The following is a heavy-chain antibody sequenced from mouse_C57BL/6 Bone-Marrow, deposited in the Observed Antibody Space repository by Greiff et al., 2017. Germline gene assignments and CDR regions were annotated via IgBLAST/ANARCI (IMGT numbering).Heavy chain of an antibody. V-gene: IGHV5-15*01. Sequence: EVQLVESGGGLVQPGGSLKLSCAASGFTFSDYGMAWVRQAPRKGPEWVAFISNLAYSIYYADTVTGRFTISRENAKNTLYLEMSSLRSEDTAMYYCARQPPDYYGSRGWYFDVWGTGTTVTVSS. CDR2: ISNLAYSI. CDR1: GFTFSDYG. CDR3: ARQPPDYYGSRGWYFDV. J-gene: IGHJ1*03. D-gene: IGHD1-1*01.